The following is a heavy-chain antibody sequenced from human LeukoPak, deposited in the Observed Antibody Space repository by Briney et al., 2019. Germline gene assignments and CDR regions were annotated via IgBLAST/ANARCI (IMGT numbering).Heavy chain of an antibody. CDR2: IWYDGSNK. J-gene: IGHJ4*02. D-gene: IGHD5-12*01. CDR3: ARFRRGSGYDYYFDY. CDR1: GFTFSSYG. V-gene: IGHV3-33*01. Sequence: GRSLRLSCAASGFTFSSYGMHWVRQAPGKGLEWVAVIWYDGSNKYYADSVKGRFTISRDNSKNTLYLQMNSLRAEETAVYYCARFRRGSGYDYYFDYWGQGTLVTVSS.